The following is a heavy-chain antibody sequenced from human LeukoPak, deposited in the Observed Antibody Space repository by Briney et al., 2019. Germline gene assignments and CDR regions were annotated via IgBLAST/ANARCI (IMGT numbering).Heavy chain of an antibody. Sequence: ASVKVSCKVSGYTLTELSMHWVRQAPGKGLEWMGGFDPEDGETIYAQKFQGRVTITADESTSTAYMELSSPRSEDTAVYYCAREYPYMDVWGKGTTVTVSS. J-gene: IGHJ6*03. CDR3: AREYPYMDV. CDR1: GYTLTELS. CDR2: FDPEDGET. V-gene: IGHV1-24*01.